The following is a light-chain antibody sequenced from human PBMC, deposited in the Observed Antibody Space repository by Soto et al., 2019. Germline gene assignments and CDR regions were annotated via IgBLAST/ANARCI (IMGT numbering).Light chain of an antibody. V-gene: IGLV8-61*01. CDR3: ALFMGNGISV. J-gene: IGLJ1*01. CDR2: STS. Sequence: QAVVTQDSSFSVSPGGTVTLTCGLSSGSVSTANNPNWYQQTPGQAPRTLIYSTSTRSSGVPDRFSGSILGNKAALTITGAQADDESAYYCALFMGNGISVFGTGTKLTVL. CDR1: SGSVSTANN.